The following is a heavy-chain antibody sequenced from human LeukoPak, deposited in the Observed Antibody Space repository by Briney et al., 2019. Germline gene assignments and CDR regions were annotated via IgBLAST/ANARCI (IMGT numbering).Heavy chain of an antibody. CDR2: ISGSGGST. CDR1: GFTFSSYA. Sequence: PGGSLRLSCAASGFTFSSYAMSWVRQAPGKGLEWASAISGSGGSTYYADSVKGRFTISRDNSKNTLYLQMNSLRAEDTAVYYCAKTGYCSGGSCYSGYSYGYYFDYWGQGTLVTVSS. CDR3: AKTGYCSGGSCYSGYSYGYYFDY. J-gene: IGHJ4*02. D-gene: IGHD2-15*01. V-gene: IGHV3-23*01.